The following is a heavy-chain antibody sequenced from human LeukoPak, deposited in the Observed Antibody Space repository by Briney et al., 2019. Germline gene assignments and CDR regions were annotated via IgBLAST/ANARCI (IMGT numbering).Heavy chain of an antibody. CDR1: GFTFSIYD. CDR3: ARAGSGWYDFDY. CDR2: IGTAGDT. J-gene: IGHJ4*02. D-gene: IGHD6-19*01. V-gene: IGHV3-13*01. Sequence: GGSLRLSCAASGFTFSIYDMHWVRQATGKGLEWVSAIGTAGDTYYPGSVKGRFTISRENAKNSLYLQMNSLRAGDTAVYYCARAGSGWYDFDYWGQGTLVTVSS.